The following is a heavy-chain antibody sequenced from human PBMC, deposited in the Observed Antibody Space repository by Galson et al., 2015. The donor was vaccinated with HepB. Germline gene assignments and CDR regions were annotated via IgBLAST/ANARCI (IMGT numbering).Heavy chain of an antibody. D-gene: IGHD1-26*01. J-gene: IGHJ4*02. V-gene: IGHV1-69*13. CDR1: GGTFSSYA. Sequence: SVKVSCKASGGTFSSYAISWVRQAPGQGLEWMGGIIPIFGTANYAQKFQGRVTITADESTSTAYMELSSLRSEDTAVYYCALSPWGSYARLDYWGQGTLVTVSS. CDR3: ALSPWGSYARLDY. CDR2: IIPIFGTA.